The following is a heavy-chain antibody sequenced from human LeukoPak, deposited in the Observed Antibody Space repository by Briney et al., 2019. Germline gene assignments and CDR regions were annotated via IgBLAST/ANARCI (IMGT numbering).Heavy chain of an antibody. J-gene: IGHJ4*02. D-gene: IGHD6-19*01. CDR2: ISGSDSRT. CDR1: GFTFSSYA. CDR3: AKVSDSSGWYYFDY. V-gene: IGHV3-23*01. Sequence: GGSLRLSCAASGFTFSSYAMSWVRQAPGKRLEWVSAISGSDSRTYYADSVKGRFTISRDPSKNTLYLQMNSLRAEDTAVYYCAKVSDSSGWYYFDYWGQGTLVTVSS.